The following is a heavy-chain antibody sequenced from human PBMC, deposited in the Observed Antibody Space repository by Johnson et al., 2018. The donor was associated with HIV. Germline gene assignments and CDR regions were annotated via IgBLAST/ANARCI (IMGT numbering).Heavy chain of an antibody. CDR2: INWNGGST. J-gene: IGHJ3*02. V-gene: IGHV3-20*04. CDR3: AREMYGSGSYGAFDI. D-gene: IGHD3-10*01. CDR1: GFTFDDYA. Sequence: VQLVESGGGLVQPGRSLRLSCAASGFTFDDYAMHWVRQAPGKGLEWVSGINWNGGSTGYADSVKGRFTISRDNAKNSLYLQMNSLRAEDTALYYCAREMYGSGSYGAFDIWGQGTMVTVSS.